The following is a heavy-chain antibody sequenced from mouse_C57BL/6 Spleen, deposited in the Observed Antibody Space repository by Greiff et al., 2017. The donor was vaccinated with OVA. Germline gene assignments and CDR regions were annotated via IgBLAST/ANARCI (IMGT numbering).Heavy chain of an antibody. V-gene: IGHV1-53*01. D-gene: IGHD1-1*01. CDR1: GYTFTSYW. CDR3: ALNYYGSSYFDY. CDR2: INPSNGGT. Sequence: QVQLQQSGTELVKPGASVKLSCKASGYTFTSYWMHWVKQRPGQGLEWIGNINPSNGGTNYNEKFKSKATLTVGTSSSTAYMQLSSLTSEDSAVYYWALNYYGSSYFDYWGQGTTLTVSS. J-gene: IGHJ2*01.